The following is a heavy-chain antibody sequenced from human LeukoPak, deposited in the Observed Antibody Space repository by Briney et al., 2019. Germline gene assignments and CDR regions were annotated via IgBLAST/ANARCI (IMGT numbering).Heavy chain of an antibody. D-gene: IGHD3-9*01. CDR3: TRDFDAATGS. Sequence: EGSLRLSCAASGFTFSSYWMHWVRQAPGKGLVWVSRINGDGGRTNCADSVKGRFTISRDNAENTLYLQMNSLRVEDTAVYYCTRDFDAATGSWGQGTLVTVSS. J-gene: IGHJ5*02. V-gene: IGHV3-74*01. CDR2: INGDGGRT. CDR1: GFTFSSYW.